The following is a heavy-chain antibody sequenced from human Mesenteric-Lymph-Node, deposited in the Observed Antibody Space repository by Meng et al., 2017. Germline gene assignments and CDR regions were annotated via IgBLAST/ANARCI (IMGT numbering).Heavy chain of an antibody. Sequence: GESLKISCAASGFTFSSYAMTWVRQAPGKGLEWVSSISSSSSYIYYADPVKGRFTISRDNAKNLLYLQMNSLRAEDTAVYYCARDWSNYYDSSGYPDYYFDYWGQGTLVTVSS. CDR1: GFTFSSYA. J-gene: IGHJ4*02. CDR2: ISSSSSYI. D-gene: IGHD3-22*01. CDR3: ARDWSNYYDSSGYPDYYFDY. V-gene: IGHV3-21*01.